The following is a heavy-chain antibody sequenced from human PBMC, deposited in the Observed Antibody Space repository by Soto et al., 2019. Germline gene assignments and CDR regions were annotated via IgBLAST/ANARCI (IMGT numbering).Heavy chain of an antibody. CDR1: GFTFNTYA. CDR3: TKKWGGIPRGYGEY. V-gene: IGHV3-23*01. CDR2: ISGSGGRT. Sequence: EVQLLQSGGGLVQPGGSLRLSCAGSGFTFNTYAMRWVRQAAGRGLEWVSGISGSGGRTFHAVSVKGRFTISRYNSWKTGYLQRNSLRAEYTALYYCTKKWGGIPRGYGEYWGLGTLVTVSS. J-gene: IGHJ4*02. D-gene: IGHD5-12*01.